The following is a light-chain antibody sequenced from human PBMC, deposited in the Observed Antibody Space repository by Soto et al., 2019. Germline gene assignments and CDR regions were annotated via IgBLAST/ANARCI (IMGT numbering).Light chain of an antibody. CDR1: QSVSSSY. CDR2: GTS. CDR3: QQYGTSPLT. J-gene: IGKJ4*01. Sequence: EIVLTQSPGTLSLSPGERATLSCRASQSVSSSYLAWYQQKPGQAPRLLIYGTSSMATGIPDRFSGSGSGTDFTLTISRLEPEDLAVYYCQQYGTSPLTFGGGTKVEIK. V-gene: IGKV3-20*01.